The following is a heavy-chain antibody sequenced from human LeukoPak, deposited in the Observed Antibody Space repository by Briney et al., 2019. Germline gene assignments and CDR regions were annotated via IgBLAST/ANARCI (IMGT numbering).Heavy chain of an antibody. CDR1: GFTFSSYG. CDR2: ISYDGSNK. Sequence: GRSLRLSCAASGFTFSSYGMHWVRQAPGKGLEWVAVISYDGSNKYYADSVKGRFTISRDNSKNTLYLQMNSLRAEDTAVYYCAKDLGGAGSGPIDPWGQGTLVTVSS. V-gene: IGHV3-30*18. J-gene: IGHJ5*02. D-gene: IGHD1-26*01. CDR3: AKDLGGAGSGPIDP.